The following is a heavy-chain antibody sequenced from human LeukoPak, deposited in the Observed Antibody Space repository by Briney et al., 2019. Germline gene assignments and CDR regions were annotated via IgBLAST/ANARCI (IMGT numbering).Heavy chain of an antibody. Sequence: KPSETLSLTCTVSGGSISSGDYYWSWIRQPPGKGLEWIGYIYYSGSTYYNPSLKSRVTISVDTSKNQFSLKLSSVTAADTAVYYCARSAGKRYDFWSGYHPFDYWGQGTLVTVSS. CDR1: GGSISSGDYY. CDR3: ARSAGKRYDFWSGYHPFDY. CDR2: IYYSGST. J-gene: IGHJ4*02. V-gene: IGHV4-30-4*08. D-gene: IGHD3-3*01.